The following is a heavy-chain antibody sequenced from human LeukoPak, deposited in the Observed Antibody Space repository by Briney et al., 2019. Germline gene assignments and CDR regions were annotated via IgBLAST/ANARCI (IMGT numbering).Heavy chain of an antibody. V-gene: IGHV4-4*07. CDR1: GGSISSYY. Sequence: PSETLSLTCTVSGGSISSYYWSWIRQPAGKGLEWIGRIYTSGSTNYNPSLKSRVTISVDTSKNQFSQKLSSVPAADTAVYYYARHEDYYGPGSYSPPRDWGQGTLVTVSS. D-gene: IGHD3-10*01. J-gene: IGHJ4*02. CDR3: ARHEDYYGPGSYSPPRD. CDR2: IYTSGST.